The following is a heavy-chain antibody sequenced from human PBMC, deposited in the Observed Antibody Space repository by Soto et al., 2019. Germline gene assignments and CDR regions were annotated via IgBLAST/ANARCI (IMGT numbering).Heavy chain of an antibody. Sequence: QVQLVQSGAEVKKPGASVKVSCKASGSTFTSYYMHWVRQAPGQGLEWRGIINPSGGSPSYEQKFQGRDTVTRDTYTSTVYMEQSSLISEDTAVYCCARDRERGPPVDEYWGQGTLVPGSS. CDR3: ARDRERGPPVDEY. J-gene: IGHJ4*02. V-gene: IGHV1-46*01. CDR1: GSTFTSYY. CDR2: INPSGGSP. D-gene: IGHD1-26*01.